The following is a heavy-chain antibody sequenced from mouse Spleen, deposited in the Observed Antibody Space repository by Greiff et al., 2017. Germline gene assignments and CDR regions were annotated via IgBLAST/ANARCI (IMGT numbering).Heavy chain of an antibody. CDR1: GYTFTSYT. Sequence: VQLQQSGAELARPGASVKMSCKASGYTFTSYTMHWVKRRPGQGLEWIGYINPSSGYTKYNQKFKDKATLTADKSSSTAYMQLSSLTSEDSAVYYCARWGDDYDGGWFAYWGQGTLVTVSA. D-gene: IGHD2-4*01. J-gene: IGHJ3*01. V-gene: IGHV1-4*01. CDR3: ARWGDDYDGGWFAY. CDR2: INPSSGYT.